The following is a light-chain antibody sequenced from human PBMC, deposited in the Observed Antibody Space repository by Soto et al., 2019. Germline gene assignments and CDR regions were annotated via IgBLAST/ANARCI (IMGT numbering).Light chain of an antibody. CDR3: QKANSFPFT. Sequence: DIQMTQSPSSVSASLGDRVTITCRASQHISTWLVWYQQKPGKAPQLLIYAASSLRTGVPSRFSGSGSGTDFSLTISILQPEDSATYYCQKANSFPFTFGQGTRLEI. CDR2: AAS. CDR1: QHISTW. V-gene: IGKV1-12*01. J-gene: IGKJ2*01.